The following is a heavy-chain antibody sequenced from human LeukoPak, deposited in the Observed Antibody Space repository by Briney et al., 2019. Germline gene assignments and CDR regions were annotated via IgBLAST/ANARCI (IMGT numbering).Heavy chain of an antibody. V-gene: IGHV3-53*01. CDR3: ARGRSSGCGMDV. CDR1: GFTVSSHY. J-gene: IGHJ6*02. D-gene: IGHD6-19*01. Sequence: GGSLRLSCAASGFTVSSHYMSWVRQAPGKGLEWVSVIYSGGSTYYADSVKGRFTISRDNSKNTLYLQMNSLRAEDTAVYYCARGRSSGCGMDVWGQGTTVTVSS. CDR2: IYSGGST.